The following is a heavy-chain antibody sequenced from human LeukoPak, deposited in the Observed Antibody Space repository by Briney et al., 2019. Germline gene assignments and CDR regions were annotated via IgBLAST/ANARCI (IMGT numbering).Heavy chain of an antibody. J-gene: IGHJ4*02. V-gene: IGHV1-8*01. CDR2: MNPNSGNT. CDR1: GYTFTSYD. D-gene: IGHD6-19*01. CDR3: ARGRRSRHSSGWYDYYFDY. Sequence: GASVKVSCKASGYTFTSYDINWVRQATGQGLEWMGWMNPNSGNTGYAQKFQGRVTMTRNTSISTAYMELSSLRSEDTAVYYCARGRRSRHSSGWYDYYFDYWGQGTLVTVSS.